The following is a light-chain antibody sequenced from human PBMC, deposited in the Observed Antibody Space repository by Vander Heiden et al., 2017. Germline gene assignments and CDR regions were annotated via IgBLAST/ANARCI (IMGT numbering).Light chain of an antibody. CDR2: AAS. J-gene: IGKJ1*01. V-gene: IGKV1-16*02. Sequence: DIQMTQSPSSLSASVGCRIPITCRASRGRSNYLAWFQQKPGKAPKSLIYAASSWQSGVPAKFSGSGSGTDFTLTISRLQPEDFATYYCQQYNRYPWTFGQGTKVEIK. CDR3: QQYNRYPWT. CDR1: RGRSNY.